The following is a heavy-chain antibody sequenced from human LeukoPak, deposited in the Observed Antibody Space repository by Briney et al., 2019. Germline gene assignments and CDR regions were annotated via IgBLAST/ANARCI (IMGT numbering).Heavy chain of an antibody. V-gene: IGHV3-23*01. CDR1: GFTFSSSA. CDR2: IKANADST. J-gene: IGHJ4*02. Sequence: GGSLRLSCAASGFTFSSSAMSWVRHSPGKGLERVSAIKANADSTYYADSVKGRFTISRHNSKNPLYLQMNSLSAEDTALYYCVKVGGWLVFDNWGQGTPVTVSS. D-gene: IGHD6-19*01. CDR3: VKVGGWLVFDN.